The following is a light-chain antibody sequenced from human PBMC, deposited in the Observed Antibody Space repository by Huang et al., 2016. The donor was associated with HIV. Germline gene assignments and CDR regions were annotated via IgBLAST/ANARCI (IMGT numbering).Light chain of an antibody. Sequence: EIVLTQSPATLSVSPGARATLSCRASQSISTYLAWYRHTPAQAPRRLIYGASTRASGIPARFSGRGSGTEFTLTISSLQAEGFAVYYCQQYNNWPPEVTFGPGTKVDIK. CDR1: QSISTY. CDR3: QQYNNWPPEVT. J-gene: IGKJ3*01. CDR2: GAS. V-gene: IGKV3-15*01.